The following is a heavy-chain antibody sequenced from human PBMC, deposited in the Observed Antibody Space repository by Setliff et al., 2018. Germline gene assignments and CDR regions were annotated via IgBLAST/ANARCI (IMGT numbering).Heavy chain of an antibody. V-gene: IGHV3-30*01. CDR2: TSYDGINK. J-gene: IGHJ6*04. CDR3: ARDFRGGLLAATHNYNFWSGVKDV. D-gene: IGHD3-3*01. Sequence: GESLKISCAASGFIFSNYAMHWVRQAPGKGLEWVAVTSYDGINKYYADSVKGRFTISRDNSKNTLYLQMNTLRTEDTAVYYCARDFRGGLLAATHNYNFWSGVKDVWGKGTTVTVSS. CDR1: GFIFSNYA.